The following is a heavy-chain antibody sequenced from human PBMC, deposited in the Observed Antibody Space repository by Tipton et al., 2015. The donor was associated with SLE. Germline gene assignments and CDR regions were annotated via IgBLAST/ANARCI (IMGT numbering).Heavy chain of an antibody. J-gene: IGHJ6*02. Sequence: SLRLSCAASGFTFSSYAMSWVRQAPGKGLEWVSAISGSGGSTYYADSVKGRFTISRDNSKNTLYLQMNSLRAEDTAVYYCAKCPNYDFWSGPSFGMDVWGQGTTVTVSS. V-gene: IGHV3-23*01. CDR1: GFTFSSYA. CDR2: ISGSGGST. D-gene: IGHD3-3*01. CDR3: AKCPNYDFWSGPSFGMDV.